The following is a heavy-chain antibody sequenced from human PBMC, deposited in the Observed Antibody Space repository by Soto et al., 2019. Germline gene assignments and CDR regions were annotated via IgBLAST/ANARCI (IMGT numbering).Heavy chain of an antibody. Sequence: QVQLQESGPGLVKPSQTLSLTCTVSGGSISSGDYYWSWIRQPPGKGLEWVGYLYYSGSTYYNPSLESRFTIPVDSSQNQFPLTQSSVTDADTDVYDSASAGALPSVRREIATNALDNCGQATMVSPSS. CDR3: ASAGALPSVRREIATNALDN. J-gene: IGHJ3*02. CDR2: LYYSGST. CDR1: GGSISSGDYY. V-gene: IGHV4-30-4*01. D-gene: IGHD1-1*01.